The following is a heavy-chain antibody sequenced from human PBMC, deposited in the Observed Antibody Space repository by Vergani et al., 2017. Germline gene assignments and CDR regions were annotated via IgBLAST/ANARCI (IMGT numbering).Heavy chain of an antibody. D-gene: IGHD5-24*01. J-gene: IGHJ4*02. CDR1: GFTFSSHA. V-gene: IGHV3-23*04. CDR3: GRGSDNYN. Sequence: EVQLVESGGGLVQPGRSLRLSCVASGFTFSSHAMSWVRQGHGQGLEWVSSIKNTGDSTHYADSVKGRFTISRDNSKNTLYLQMNSLRVEDTAVYYCGRGSDNYNWGQGTLVTVSS. CDR2: IKNTGDST.